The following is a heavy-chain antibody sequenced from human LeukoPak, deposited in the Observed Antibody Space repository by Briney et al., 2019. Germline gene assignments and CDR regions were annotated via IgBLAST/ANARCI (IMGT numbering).Heavy chain of an antibody. CDR3: AREGGGSYTFGY. CDR1: GFTFSGYY. CDR2: INPNSGGT. V-gene: IGHV1-2*02. D-gene: IGHD1-26*01. Sequence: ASVKVSCKASGFTFSGYYMNWVRQAPGQGLEWMGWINPNSGGTDYAQKFQGRVTMTRDTSISTAYMELSRLRSDDTAVYYCAREGGGSYTFGYWGQGTLVTVSS. J-gene: IGHJ4*02.